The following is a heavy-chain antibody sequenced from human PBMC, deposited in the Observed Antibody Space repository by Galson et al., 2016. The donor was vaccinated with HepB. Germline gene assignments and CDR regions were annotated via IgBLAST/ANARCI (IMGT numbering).Heavy chain of an antibody. CDR3: ARAIPATRGWFDP. CDR2: IRSKAYGGTP. Sequence: SLRLSCAGSGFTFGDYTMSWFRQAPGKGLEWVGFIRSKAYGGTPQHAASVKGRFTISRDDSKSIAYVQMNSLKTEDTAVYYCARAIPATRGWFDPWGQGTLVTVSS. D-gene: IGHD2-2*01. CDR1: GFTFGDYT. J-gene: IGHJ5*02. V-gene: IGHV3-49*03.